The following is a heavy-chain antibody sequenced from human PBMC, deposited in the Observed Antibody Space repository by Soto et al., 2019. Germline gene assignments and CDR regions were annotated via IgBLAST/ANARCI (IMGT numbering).Heavy chain of an antibody. CDR3: ARERCDYKAFDI. V-gene: IGHV4-31*03. CDR2: IYYSGST. J-gene: IGHJ3*02. CDR1: GGSVSSGDYY. D-gene: IGHD4-17*01. Sequence: QVQLQESGPGLVKPSQTLSLTCNVSGGSVSSGDYYWGWIRQHPGEGLEWIGYIYYSGSTYYNPSLKSRATISIDTSKNQFSLNLSSMTAADTPVYYCARERCDYKAFDIWGQGTMVTVSS.